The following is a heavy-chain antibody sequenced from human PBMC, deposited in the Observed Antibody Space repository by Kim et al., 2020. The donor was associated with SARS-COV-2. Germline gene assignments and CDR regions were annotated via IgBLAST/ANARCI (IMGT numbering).Heavy chain of an antibody. CDR3: ASLGGYSSSWYNY. V-gene: IGHV4-59*01. Sequence: YNPSRKSRVTISVDTSKNQFSLKLSSVTAADTAVYYCASLGGYSSSWYNYWGQGTLVTVSS. J-gene: IGHJ4*02. D-gene: IGHD6-13*01.